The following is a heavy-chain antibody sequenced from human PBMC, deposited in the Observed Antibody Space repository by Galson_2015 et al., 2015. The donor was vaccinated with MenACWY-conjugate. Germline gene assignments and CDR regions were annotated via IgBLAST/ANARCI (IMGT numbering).Heavy chain of an antibody. J-gene: IGHJ2*01. CDR2: ISNSGGLT. CDR1: GFPFSNHG. Sequence: SLRLSCAASGFPFSNHGMSWVRQAPGNGMEWVSSISNSGGLTYYTDSVRGRFTSSRDNSKNTLYLQLNSLSAGDTAIYYCAKIGKTGDWYFDLWGRGTLVTVSS. CDR3: AKIGKTGDWYFDL. V-gene: IGHV3-23*01. D-gene: IGHD3-10*01.